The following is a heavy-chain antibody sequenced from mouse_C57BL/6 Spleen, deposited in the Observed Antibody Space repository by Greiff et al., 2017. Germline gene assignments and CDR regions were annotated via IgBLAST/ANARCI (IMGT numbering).Heavy chain of an antibody. D-gene: IGHD1-1*01. CDR3: ARWASYGISEFAY. V-gene: IGHV1-64*01. Sequence: QVQLQQPGAELVKPGASVKLSCKASGYTFTSYWMHWVKQRPGQGLEWIGMIHPNSGSTNYNEKFKSKATLTVDKAYSTAYMQLSSLTSEDSAVYYCARWASYGISEFAYWGQGTLVTVSA. J-gene: IGHJ3*01. CDR2: IHPNSGST. CDR1: GYTFTSYW.